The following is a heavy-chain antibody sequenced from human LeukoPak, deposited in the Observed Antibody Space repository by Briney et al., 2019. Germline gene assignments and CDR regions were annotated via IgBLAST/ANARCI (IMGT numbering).Heavy chain of an antibody. D-gene: IGHD3-10*01. V-gene: IGHV4-61*02. CDR1: GGSISSGGYY. Sequence: SQTLSLTCAVSGGSISSGGYYWSWIRQPAGKGLEWIGRIYTSGSTNYNPSLKSRVTMSVDTSKNQFSLKLSSVTAADTAVYYCARDGRVRGVNGMDVWGQGTTVTVSS. CDR2: IYTSGST. J-gene: IGHJ6*02. CDR3: ARDGRVRGVNGMDV.